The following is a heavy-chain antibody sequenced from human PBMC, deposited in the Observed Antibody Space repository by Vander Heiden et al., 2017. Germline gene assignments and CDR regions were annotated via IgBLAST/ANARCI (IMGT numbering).Heavy chain of an antibody. Sequence: QVQLVESGGGVVQPGRSLRLSCAASGLTFSSYGMHWVRQAPGKGLEWVAVIWYDGSNKYYADSVKGRFTISRDNSKNTLYLQMNSLRAEDTAVYYCARDQRQWLVLEAFDIWGQGTMVTVSS. CDR2: IWYDGSNK. CDR3: ARDQRQWLVLEAFDI. D-gene: IGHD6-19*01. J-gene: IGHJ3*02. V-gene: IGHV3-33*01. CDR1: GLTFSSYG.